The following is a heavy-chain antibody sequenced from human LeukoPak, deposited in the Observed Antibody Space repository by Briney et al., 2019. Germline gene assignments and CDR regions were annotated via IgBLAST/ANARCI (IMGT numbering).Heavy chain of an antibody. CDR1: GLTFSSYW. CDR2: INTDGSST. V-gene: IGHV3-74*01. J-gene: IGHJ5*02. Sequence: PGGSLRLSCAASGLTFSSYWMHWVRQAPGKGLVCVSRINTDGSSTSYADSVKGRFTISRDNAKNTLYLQMNSLRAEDTAVYYCARALNCSSTSCYGGRFDPWGQGTLVTVSS. D-gene: IGHD2-2*01. CDR3: ARALNCSSTSCYGGRFDP.